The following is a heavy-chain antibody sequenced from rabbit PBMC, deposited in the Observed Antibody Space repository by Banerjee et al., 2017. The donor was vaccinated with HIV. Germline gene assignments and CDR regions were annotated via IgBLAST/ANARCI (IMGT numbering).Heavy chain of an antibody. V-gene: IGHV1S40*01. CDR2: IITGSESI. D-gene: IGHD4-2*01. CDR1: GFDFSSGYD. J-gene: IGHJ4*01. CDR3: ARNPYAGVSGGKFNL. Sequence: QSLEESGGDLVKPGASLTLTCKASGFDFSSGYDMCWVRQAPGKGLEWIGCIITGSESIYYASWAKGRFTISKTSSTTVTLQMTSLTAADTATYFCARNPYAGVSGGKFNLWGQGTLVTVS.